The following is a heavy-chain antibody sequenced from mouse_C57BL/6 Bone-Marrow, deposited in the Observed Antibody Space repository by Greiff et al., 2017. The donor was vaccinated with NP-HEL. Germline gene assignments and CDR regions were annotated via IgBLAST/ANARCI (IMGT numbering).Heavy chain of an antibody. CDR3: AREGY. Sequence: QVQLQQSGAELVRPGPSVKLSCKASGYTFTSYWMHWVKQRPGQGLEWIGVIDPSDSYTNYNQKFKGKATLTVDTSSSTAYMQLSSLTSEDSAVYYCAREGYWGQGTTLTVSS. J-gene: IGHJ2*01. CDR2: IDPSDSYT. V-gene: IGHV1-59*01. CDR1: GYTFTSYW.